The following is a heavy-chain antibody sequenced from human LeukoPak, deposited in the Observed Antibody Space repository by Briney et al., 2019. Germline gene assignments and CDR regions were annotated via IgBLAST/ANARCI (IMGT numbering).Heavy chain of an antibody. Sequence: ASVKVSCKASGYTFTSYGISWVRQAPGQGLEWMGWISAYNGNTNYAQKLQGRVTMTTDTSTSTAYMELRSLRSDDTAVYHCARDDFHPDSGSYITTGYWGQGTLVTVSS. CDR3: ARDDFHPDSGSYITTGY. D-gene: IGHD1-26*01. CDR1: GYTFTSYG. CDR2: ISAYNGNT. V-gene: IGHV1-18*01. J-gene: IGHJ4*02.